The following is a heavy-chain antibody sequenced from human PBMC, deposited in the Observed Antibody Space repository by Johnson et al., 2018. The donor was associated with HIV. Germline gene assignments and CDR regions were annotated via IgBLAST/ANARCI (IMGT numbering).Heavy chain of an antibody. J-gene: IGHJ3*02. CDR3: ARDDCTAGRCYNAFDI. D-gene: IGHD2-8*02. CDR1: GFTVSSNY. CDR2: IYSGGST. V-gene: IGHV3-53*01. Sequence: VQLVESGGGLVKPGGSLRLSCAASGFTVSSNYMSWVRQAPGKGLEWVSVIYSGGSTYYADSVKGRFTISRDNSKNTLHLQMNSLRAEDTAVYYCARDDCTAGRCYNAFDIWGQGTMVTVSS.